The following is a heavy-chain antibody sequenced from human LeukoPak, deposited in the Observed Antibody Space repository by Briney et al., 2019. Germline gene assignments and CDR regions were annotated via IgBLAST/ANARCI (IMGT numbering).Heavy chain of an antibody. J-gene: IGHJ5*02. CDR2: IYTSGST. CDR3: ARDGGGIAARLNNWFDP. V-gene: IGHV4-4*07. CDR1: GSSISSYY. Sequence: PSETLSLTCTVSGSSISSYYWSWIRQPAGKGLEWIGRIYTSGSTNYNPSLKSRVTMSVDTSKNQFSLKLSSVTAADTAVYYCARDGGGIAARLNNWFDPWGQGTLVTVSS. D-gene: IGHD6-6*01.